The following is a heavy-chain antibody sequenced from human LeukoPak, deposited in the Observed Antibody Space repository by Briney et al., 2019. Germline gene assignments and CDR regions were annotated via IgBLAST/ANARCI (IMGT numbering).Heavy chain of an antibody. J-gene: IGHJ4*02. CDR3: ARCGYSYGTGYHFDS. D-gene: IGHD5-18*01. CDR1: GGSIGSYY. CDR2: SYYTGST. Sequence: SETLSLTCTVSGGSIGSYYWSWIRQPPGKGLEWIGFSYYTGSTNYNSSLKSRVTISLDTSKNQFSLRLSSMTAADTAVYFCARCGYSYGTGYHFDSWGQGTLVTVSS. V-gene: IGHV4-59*13.